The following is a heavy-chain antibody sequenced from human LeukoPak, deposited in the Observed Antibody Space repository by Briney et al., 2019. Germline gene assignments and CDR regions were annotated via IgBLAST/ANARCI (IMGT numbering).Heavy chain of an antibody. J-gene: IGHJ5*02. CDR3: ARYGPYYYDSSGYSS. CDR2: INHSGST. V-gene: IGHV4-39*07. D-gene: IGHD3-22*01. CDR1: GDSISSGSYY. Sequence: SETLSLTCTVSGDSISSGSYYWAWIRQPPGKGLEWIGEINHSGSTNYNPSLKSRVTISVDTSKNQFSLKLSSVTAADTAVYYCARYGPYYYDSSGYSSWGQGTLVTVSS.